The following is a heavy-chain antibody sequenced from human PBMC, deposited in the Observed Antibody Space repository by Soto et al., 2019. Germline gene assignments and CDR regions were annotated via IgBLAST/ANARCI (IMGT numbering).Heavy chain of an antibody. CDR2: FNPKSGGT. D-gene: IGHD2-2*01. CDR3: AGVRCSSTCDCGYYYGMDV. Sequence: ASVKVSCKVSGYTFTGYYMHWVRQAPGQGLEWMGWFNPKSGGTNYAQKFQGWVTMTRDTSISTAYMELSRLRSDDTAVYYGAGVRCSSTCDCGYYYGMDVWGQGTTVTV. CDR1: GYTFTGYY. J-gene: IGHJ6*02. V-gene: IGHV1-2*04.